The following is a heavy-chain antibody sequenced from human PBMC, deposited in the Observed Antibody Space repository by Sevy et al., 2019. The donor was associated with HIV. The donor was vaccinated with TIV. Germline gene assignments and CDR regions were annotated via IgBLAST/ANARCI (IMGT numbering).Heavy chain of an antibody. Sequence: SESLSLTCTVSGGSISSSSYYWGWIRQPPGKGLEWIGSIYYSGSTYYNPSLKSRVTISVDTSKNQFSLKLSSVPAADTAVYYCASQGGARSAFDIWGQGTMVTVSS. CDR3: ASQGGARSAFDI. CDR1: GGSISSSSYY. CDR2: IYYSGST. D-gene: IGHD1-26*01. V-gene: IGHV4-39*01. J-gene: IGHJ3*02.